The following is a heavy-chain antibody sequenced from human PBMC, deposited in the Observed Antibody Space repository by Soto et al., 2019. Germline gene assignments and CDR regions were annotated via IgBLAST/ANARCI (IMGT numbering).Heavy chain of an antibody. CDR3: ARDIGYCSSTSGSHFDD. CDR2: IIPILGTP. D-gene: IGHD2-2*03. Sequence: QVQLVQSGAEVKKPGSSVKVSCKASGDTFSSYAISWVRQAPGQGPEWMGGIIPILGTPNYAQKFQCRVTSTADKSTTTAYIEVSSLRSADTAVYYCARDIGYCSSTSGSHFDDGRQGSLVIVSS. J-gene: IGHJ4*02. CDR1: GDTFSSYA. V-gene: IGHV1-69*06.